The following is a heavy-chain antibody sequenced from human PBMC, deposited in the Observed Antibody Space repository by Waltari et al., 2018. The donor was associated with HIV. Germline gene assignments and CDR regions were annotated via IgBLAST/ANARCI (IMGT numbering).Heavy chain of an antibody. V-gene: IGHV4-59*01. CDR2: IYYSGST. CDR1: GGSISSYY. J-gene: IGHJ4*02. D-gene: IGHD3-3*01. CDR3: ARVRPYYDFWSGHESQSLDYFDY. Sequence: QVQLQESGPGLVKPSETLSLTCTVSGGSISSYYWSWIRQPPGKGLEWIGYIYYSGSTNYNPSLKSRVTISVDTSKNQFSLKLSSVTAADTAVYYCARVRPYYDFWSGHESQSLDYFDYWGQGTLVTVSS.